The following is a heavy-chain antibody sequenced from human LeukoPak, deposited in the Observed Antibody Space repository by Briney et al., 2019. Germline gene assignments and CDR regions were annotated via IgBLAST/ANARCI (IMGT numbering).Heavy chain of an antibody. V-gene: IGHV1-18*01. D-gene: IGHD2-15*01. Sequence: ASVKVSCKASGYTFTSYGISWVRQAPGQGLEWMGWISAYNGNTNYAQKLQGRVTMTTDTSTSTAYMELRSLRSDDTAVYYCARDLPGRCSGGSCYSSDYWGQGTLVTVSS. CDR3: ARDLPGRCSGGSCYSSDY. CDR1: GYTFTSYG. J-gene: IGHJ4*02. CDR2: ISAYNGNT.